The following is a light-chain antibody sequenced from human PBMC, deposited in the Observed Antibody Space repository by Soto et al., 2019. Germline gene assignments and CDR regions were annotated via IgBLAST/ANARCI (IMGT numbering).Light chain of an antibody. CDR2: AAS. V-gene: IGKV3-20*01. CDR1: QTVNSDY. CDR3: QYYGNSRIT. J-gene: IGKJ5*01. Sequence: EIVLTQSPGTLSLSPGERATLSCRASQTVNSDYLTWYQQKPGQAPRLLIYAASSGATGIPDRFSGSGPETDFTLTINRLEPEDFAVYYCQYYGNSRITFGQGTRLEIK.